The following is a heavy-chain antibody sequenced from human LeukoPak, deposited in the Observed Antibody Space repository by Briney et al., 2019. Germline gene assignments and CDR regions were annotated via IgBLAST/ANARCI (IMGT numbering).Heavy chain of an antibody. CDR1: GFTFSSYW. V-gene: IGHV3-7*01. CDR3: ARVYQQWPYYYYYYMDV. D-gene: IGHD6-19*01. J-gene: IGHJ6*03. Sequence: PGGSLRLSCAASGFTFSSYWMSWVRQAPGKGLEWVANIKQDGSEKYYVDSVKGRFTISRDNAKNSLYLQMNSLRAEDTAVYYCARVYQQWPYYYYYYMDVWGKGTTVTVSS. CDR2: IKQDGSEK.